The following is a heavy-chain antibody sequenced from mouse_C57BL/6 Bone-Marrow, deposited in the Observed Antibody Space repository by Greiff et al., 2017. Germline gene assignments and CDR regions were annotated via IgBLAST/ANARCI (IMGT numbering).Heavy chain of an antibody. Sequence: DVHLVESGGDLVKPGGSLKLSCAASGFTFSSYGMSWVRQTPDTRLEWVATISSGGSYTYYPDSVKGRFTISRDNAKNTLYLQMSSLKSEDTAMYYCARQGLRRGCAYWGQGTLVTVSA. CDR3: ARQGLRRGCAY. CDR2: ISSGGSYT. V-gene: IGHV5-6*01. J-gene: IGHJ3*01. CDR1: GFTFSSYG. D-gene: IGHD2-12*01.